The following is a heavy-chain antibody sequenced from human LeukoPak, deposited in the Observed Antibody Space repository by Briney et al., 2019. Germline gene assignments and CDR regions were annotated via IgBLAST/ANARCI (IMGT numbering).Heavy chain of an antibody. Sequence: ASVKVSCKASGGTFSSYAISWVRQAPGQGLEWMGGIIPIFGTATYAQKFQGRVTITTDESTSTAYMELSSLRSEDTAVYYCAGEHYDILTGYYMSYFDYWGQGTLVTVSS. CDR3: AGEHYDILTGYYMSYFDY. J-gene: IGHJ4*02. CDR1: GGTFSSYA. CDR2: IIPIFGTA. V-gene: IGHV1-69*05. D-gene: IGHD3-9*01.